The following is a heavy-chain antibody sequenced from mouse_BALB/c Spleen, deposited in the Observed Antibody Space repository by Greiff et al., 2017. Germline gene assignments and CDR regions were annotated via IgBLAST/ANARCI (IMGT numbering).Heavy chain of an antibody. V-gene: IGHV3-2*02. CDR3: ARGPYDSFAY. D-gene: IGHD2-4*01. J-gene: IGHJ3*01. Sequence: EVKLVESGPGLVKPSQSLSLTCTVTGYSITSDYAWNWIRQFPGNKLEWMGYISYSGSTSYNPSLKSRISITRDTSKNQFFLQLNSVTTEDTATYYCARGPYDSFAYWGQGTLVTVSA. CDR2: ISYSGST. CDR1: GYSITSDYA.